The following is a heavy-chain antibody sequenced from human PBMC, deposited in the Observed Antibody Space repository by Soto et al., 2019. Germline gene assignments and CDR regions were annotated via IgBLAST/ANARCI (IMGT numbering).Heavy chain of an antibody. CDR3: ARHTPAISISDH. CDR1: GGSISNYY. CDR2: IYYSGST. V-gene: IGHV4-59*08. J-gene: IGHJ4*02. D-gene: IGHD2-15*01. Sequence: SETLSLTCIVSGGSISNYYWSWIRQPPGKGLEWIGYIYYSGSTNYNPSLQSRVTISVDTSKNQFSLKLSSVTAADTAVYYCARHTPAISISDHWGQGTLVTVSS.